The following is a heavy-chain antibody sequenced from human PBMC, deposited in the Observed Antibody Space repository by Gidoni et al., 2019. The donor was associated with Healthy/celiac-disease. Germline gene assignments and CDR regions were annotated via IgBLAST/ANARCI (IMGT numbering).Heavy chain of an antibody. V-gene: IGHV4-34*01. D-gene: IGHD2-2*01. CDR2: INHSGST. Sequence: QVQLQQWGAGLLKPSETLSLTCAVYGGSFSGYYWSWIRQPPGKGLEWIGEINHSGSTNYNPSLKSRVTISVDTSKNQFSLKLSSVTAADTAVYYGARGGGYCSSTSCYYYYGMDVWGQGTTVTVSS. CDR1: GGSFSGYY. CDR3: ARGGGYCSSTSCYYYYGMDV. J-gene: IGHJ6*02.